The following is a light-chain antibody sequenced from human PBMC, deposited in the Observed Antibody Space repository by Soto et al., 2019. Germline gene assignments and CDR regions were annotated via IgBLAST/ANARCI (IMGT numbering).Light chain of an antibody. V-gene: IGKV3-15*01. CDR3: QQYNNWPLT. Sequence: EIVLTPSPATLSLSPGESATLSCRASQSVNSIYLAWYLQKPGQAPRLLIYGASTRATGIPARFSGSGSGTEFTLTISSLQSEDFAVYYCQQYNNWPLTFGGGTKVDIK. J-gene: IGKJ4*01. CDR1: QSVNSIY. CDR2: GAS.